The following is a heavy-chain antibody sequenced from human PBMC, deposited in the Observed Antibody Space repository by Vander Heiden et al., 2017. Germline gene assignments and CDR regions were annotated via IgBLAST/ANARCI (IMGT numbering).Heavy chain of an antibody. Sequence: QLQLQESGPGLVKPSETLSLTCTVSGGSISSSSYDWGWIRQPPGKGLEWIGSIYYSGSTYYNPSLKSRVTISVDTSKNQFSLKLSSVTAADTAVYYCARPLGSSGYVLNWFDPWGQGTLVTVSS. CDR1: GGSISSSSYD. CDR3: ARPLGSSGYVLNWFDP. J-gene: IGHJ5*02. CDR2: IYYSGST. D-gene: IGHD3-22*01. V-gene: IGHV4-39*01.